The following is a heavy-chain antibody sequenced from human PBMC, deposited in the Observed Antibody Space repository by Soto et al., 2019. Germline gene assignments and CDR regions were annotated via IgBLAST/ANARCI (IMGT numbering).Heavy chain of an antibody. CDR3: ADLSRYCTSSNCD. CDR1: GFTFSSYS. D-gene: IGHD2-2*01. Sequence: DVRLLESGGGLVQPGGSLRLSCAASGFTFSSYSMSWVRQAPGKGLEWVSTIGTSASTYYGDSVRGRFTISRYNSRNTLYLQMNSLRAEDTAVYYCADLSRYCTSSNCDWGQGPWSPSPQ. V-gene: IGHV3-23*01. CDR2: IGTSAST. J-gene: IGHJ1*01.